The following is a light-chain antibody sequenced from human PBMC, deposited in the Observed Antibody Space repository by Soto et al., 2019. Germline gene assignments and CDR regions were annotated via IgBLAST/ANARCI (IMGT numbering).Light chain of an antibody. CDR3: SSFTGSSYV. J-gene: IGLJ1*01. V-gene: IGLV2-14*03. CDR1: SIDVGNNNY. CDR2: DVT. Sequence: SALTPPASLSGAPGPSVTISCPGTSIDVGNNNYVSWYQHNPGRAPKVMICDVTNRPSGVSNRFSGSKSGNTASLTISGLQAEDEADYSCSSFTGSSYVFGTGTMVTVL.